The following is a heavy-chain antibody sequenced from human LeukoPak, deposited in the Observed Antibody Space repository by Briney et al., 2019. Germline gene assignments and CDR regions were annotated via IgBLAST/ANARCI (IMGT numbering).Heavy chain of an antibody. V-gene: IGHV4-30-2*01. CDR3: ARDRNQWLRGPFDP. J-gene: IGHJ5*02. CDR1: GDSISSGGYS. Sequence: PSQTLSLTCTVSGDSISSGGYSWSWIRQPPGKGLECIGYIYHSGSTYYNPSLKSRVTISVDTSKNQFSLKLRSVTAADTAVYHCARDRNQWLRGPFDPWGQGTLVTVSS. CDR2: IYHSGST. D-gene: IGHD6-19*01.